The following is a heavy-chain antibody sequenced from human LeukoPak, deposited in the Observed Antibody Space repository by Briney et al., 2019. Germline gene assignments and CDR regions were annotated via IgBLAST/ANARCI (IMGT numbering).Heavy chain of an antibody. V-gene: IGHV3-21*01. CDR1: GFTFSSYS. Sequence: GGSLRLPCAASGFTFSSYSMNWVRQAPGKGLEWVSSISSSSSYIYYADSVKGRFTISRDNAKNSLYLQMNSLRAEDTAVYYCASKYYDPYYFDYWGQGTLVTVSS. CDR3: ASKYYDPYYFDY. J-gene: IGHJ4*02. CDR2: ISSSSSYI. D-gene: IGHD3-22*01.